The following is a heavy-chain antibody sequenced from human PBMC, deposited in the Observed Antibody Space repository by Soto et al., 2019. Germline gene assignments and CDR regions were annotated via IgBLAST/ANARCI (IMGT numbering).Heavy chain of an antibody. D-gene: IGHD1-26*01. Sequence: QVQLQQWGAGLLKPSETLSLTCAVYGGSFSGYYWSWIRQPPGKGLEWIGEINHSGSTNYNPSLKSRVTISVDTSKNQFSLKLSSVTAADTAVYYCARGRRGSHNYYYYSGMDVWGQGTTVTVSS. CDR1: GGSFSGYY. J-gene: IGHJ6*02. V-gene: IGHV4-34*01. CDR3: ARGRRGSHNYYYYSGMDV. CDR2: INHSGST.